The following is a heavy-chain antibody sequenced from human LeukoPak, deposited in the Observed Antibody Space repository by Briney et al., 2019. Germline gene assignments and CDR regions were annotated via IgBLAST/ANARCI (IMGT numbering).Heavy chain of an antibody. Sequence: GSLRLSCAASGFTFSTYAMSWVRQIPGKGLEWVSAISGSDDGTYYADSVKGRYTISRDNSRNTLYLQMNTLRAEDTAVYFCAKSPVSSCRGSFCYPFDYWGQGNLVTVSS. CDR1: GFTFSTYA. J-gene: IGHJ4*02. V-gene: IGHV3-23*01. D-gene: IGHD2-15*01. CDR2: ISGSDDGT. CDR3: AKSPVSSCRGSFCYPFDY.